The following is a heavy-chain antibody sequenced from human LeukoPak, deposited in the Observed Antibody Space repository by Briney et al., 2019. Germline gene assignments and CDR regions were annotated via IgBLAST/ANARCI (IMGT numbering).Heavy chain of an antibody. CDR1: GGSFSGYY. J-gene: IGHJ6*03. V-gene: IGHV4-31*11. CDR3: ASQCCSSTADYYYYMDV. Sequence: SETLSLTCAVYGGSFSGYYWSWIRQHPGKGLEWIGYIYYSGSTYYNPSLKSRVTISVDTSKNQFSLKLSSVTAADTAVYYCASQCCSSTADYYYYMDVWGKGTTVTVSS. CDR2: IYYSGST. D-gene: IGHD2-2*01.